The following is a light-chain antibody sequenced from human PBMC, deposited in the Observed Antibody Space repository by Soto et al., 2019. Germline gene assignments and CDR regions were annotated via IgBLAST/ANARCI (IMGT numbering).Light chain of an antibody. CDR3: QPCDGSPRLT. Sequence: EIVLTQSPGTLSLSPGERATLSCRASQSVSSSYLAWYQQKPGQAPRLLIYGASSRATGIPDRFSGSGSGTDFTLTISRLEPEDFAVYYCQPCDGSPRLTCGGGTKLDIK. CDR2: GAS. J-gene: IGKJ4*01. V-gene: IGKV3-20*01. CDR1: QSVSSSY.